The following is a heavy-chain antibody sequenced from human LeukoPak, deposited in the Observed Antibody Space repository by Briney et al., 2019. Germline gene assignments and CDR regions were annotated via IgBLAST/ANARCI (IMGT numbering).Heavy chain of an antibody. CDR3: ARAGTESKWGLPRADYYYMDV. V-gene: IGHV1-69*01. D-gene: IGHD7-27*01. CDR2: IMPIFATA. J-gene: IGHJ6*03. Sequence: ASVKVSCKASGGTFSSYTINWVRQAPGQGLEWMGGIMPIFATADYAQKFQGRVTITADESTSTAYMELSSLRSEDTALYYCARAGTESKWGLPRADYYYMDVWGKGTTVTVSS. CDR1: GGTFSSYT.